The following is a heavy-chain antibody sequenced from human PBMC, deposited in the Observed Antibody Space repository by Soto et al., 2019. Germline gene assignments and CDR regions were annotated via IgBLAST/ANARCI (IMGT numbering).Heavy chain of an antibody. CDR2: INPSGDST. CDR3: AKSTVTTSTFDY. J-gene: IGHJ4*02. Sequence: GASVKVSCKASGYTFTNYYLHWVRQAPGQGLEWMGIINPSGDSTGYAQKFQGRVTMTRDTSTSTVYMDLSSLRSEDTAVYYCAKSTVTTSTFDYWGQGTLVTVSS. D-gene: IGHD4-17*01. CDR1: GYTFTNYY. V-gene: IGHV1-46*01.